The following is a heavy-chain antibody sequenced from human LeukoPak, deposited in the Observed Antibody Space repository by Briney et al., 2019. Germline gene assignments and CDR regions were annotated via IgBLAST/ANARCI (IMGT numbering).Heavy chain of an antibody. J-gene: IGHJ4*02. CDR1: GFTFSNYA. CDR2: ISCSGATT. Sequence: PGGSLRLSCAASGFTFSNYAMSWVRQAPRKGLEWVSAISCSGATTFSADSVKCRFTISRENSKNTLYLQVHSLRAADTAIYYCAKVQEMDTILPPFHYWGQGTLVTVSS. D-gene: IGHD5-24*01. CDR3: AKVQEMDTILPPFHY. V-gene: IGHV3-23*01.